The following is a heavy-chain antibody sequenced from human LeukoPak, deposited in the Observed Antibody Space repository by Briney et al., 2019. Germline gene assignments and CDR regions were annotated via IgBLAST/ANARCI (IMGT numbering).Heavy chain of an antibody. Sequence: GGSLRLSCAASGFTFSSYSMNWVRQAPGKGLEWVSSISSSSYIYYADSVKGRFTISRDNAKNSLYLQMNSLRAEDTAVYYCARIHTINWGGFEAFDIWGQGTMVTVSS. CDR3: ARIHTINWGGFEAFDI. CDR2: ISSSSYI. D-gene: IGHD7-27*01. V-gene: IGHV3-21*01. J-gene: IGHJ3*02. CDR1: GFTFSSYS.